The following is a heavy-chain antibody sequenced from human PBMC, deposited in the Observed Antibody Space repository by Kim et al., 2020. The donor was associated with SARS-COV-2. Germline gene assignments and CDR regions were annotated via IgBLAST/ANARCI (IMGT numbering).Heavy chain of an antibody. CDR2: INGGGART. Sequence: LSLTCAASGFTFSTYAMSWPRQAPGKGLEWVSTINGGGARTHYADSVKGRFTISRDNSKNTLFLQMNSLRDEDTAVYYCDASDYWGQGSLVTVSS. CDR3: DASDY. V-gene: IGHV3-23*01. J-gene: IGHJ4*02. CDR1: GFTFSTYA.